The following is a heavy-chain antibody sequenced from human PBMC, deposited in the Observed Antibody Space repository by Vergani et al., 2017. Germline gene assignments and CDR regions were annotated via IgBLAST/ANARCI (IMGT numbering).Heavy chain of an antibody. V-gene: IGHV4-61*02. D-gene: IGHD6-13*01. CDR1: GSSMSSVGYY. CDR3: AXGSRAAGYSGSDS. Sequence: QVQLQESGPGLVKPSQTLALTCTVSGSSMSSVGYYWTWIRQSAGKRLGWVGDILGSGTANYNPSFQGRVSMSVATSKNQFSLTLSSVNAADTAVYYCAXGSRAAGYSGSDSWGQGTRVTVSS. J-gene: IGHJ4*02. CDR2: ILGSGTA.